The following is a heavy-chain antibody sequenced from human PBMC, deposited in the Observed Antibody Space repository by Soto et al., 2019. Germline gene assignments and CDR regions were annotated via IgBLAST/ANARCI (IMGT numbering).Heavy chain of an antibody. J-gene: IGHJ4*02. Sequence: QPQLVQSGAELRKPGASVNVSCMASGYTFTTYGISWVRQAPGQGLEWMGWIGGYNGDSHNAQKFQGRLTMTRDTSTKTAYMELRSLRPDDTAVSYCARVGNNGWPLEYDYGGQGTLVIVAS. CDR2: IGGYNGDS. D-gene: IGHD2-8*01. CDR1: GYTFTTYG. CDR3: ARVGNNGWPLEYDY. V-gene: IGHV1-18*04.